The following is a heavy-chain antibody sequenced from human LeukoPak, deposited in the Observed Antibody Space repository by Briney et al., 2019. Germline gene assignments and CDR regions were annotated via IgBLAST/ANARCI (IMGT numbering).Heavy chain of an antibody. Sequence: GGSLRLSCAASGFTFSSYGMHWVRQAPGKGLEWVAVIYYDGSNKYYADSVKGRFTISRDNSKNTLYLQMNSLRAEDTAVYYCARNRFYSSGWYSLRYYFDYWGQGTLVTVSS. CDR1: GFTFSSYG. J-gene: IGHJ4*02. CDR2: IYYDGSNK. D-gene: IGHD6-19*01. CDR3: ARNRFYSSGWYSLRYYFDY. V-gene: IGHV3-33*01.